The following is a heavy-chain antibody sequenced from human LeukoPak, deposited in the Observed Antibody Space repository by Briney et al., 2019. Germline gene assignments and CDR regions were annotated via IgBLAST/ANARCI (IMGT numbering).Heavy chain of an antibody. Sequence: PGGSLRLSCAASGFTFSSYAMSWVRQAPGKGLEWVSTVSGGAVTTYYADSAKGRFTISRDNSKNTLYLQMNSLTAEDTAVYYCPKQSYASGWNPFDYWGQGILVTVSS. J-gene: IGHJ4*02. CDR2: VSGGAVTT. V-gene: IGHV3-23*01. CDR1: GFTFSSYA. D-gene: IGHD6-19*01. CDR3: PKQSYASGWNPFDY.